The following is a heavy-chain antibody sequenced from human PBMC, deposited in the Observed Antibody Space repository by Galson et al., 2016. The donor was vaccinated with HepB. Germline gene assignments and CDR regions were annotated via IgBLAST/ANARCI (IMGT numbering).Heavy chain of an antibody. D-gene: IGHD2-2*01. V-gene: IGHV3-23*01. CDR1: GFTFSSFP. CDR3: AKRKDDCTRTSCLDY. Sequence: SLRLSCAASGFTFSSFPMAWVRQAPGKGLEWVSSITGSGVDTYYADSVRGRFTISRDHSKNTLYLQMNSLRTEDAAIYYCAKRKDDCTRTSCLDYWGQGTLVTVSS. J-gene: IGHJ4*02. CDR2: ITGSGVDT.